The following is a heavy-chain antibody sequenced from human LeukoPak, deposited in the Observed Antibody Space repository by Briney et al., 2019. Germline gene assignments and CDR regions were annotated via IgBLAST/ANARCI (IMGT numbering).Heavy chain of an antibody. Sequence: GGSLRLSCAASGFTFNNYWMTWVRQGPGKGLEWVANIKPGGNEKYYVDSVKGRFTISRDNVKNSLYLQMNSLRAEDTAVYYCARVLYCSGGSCRDYWSQGTLVTVSS. J-gene: IGHJ4*02. CDR1: GFTFNNYW. CDR2: IKPGGNEK. V-gene: IGHV3-7*01. CDR3: ARVLYCSGGSCRDY. D-gene: IGHD2-15*01.